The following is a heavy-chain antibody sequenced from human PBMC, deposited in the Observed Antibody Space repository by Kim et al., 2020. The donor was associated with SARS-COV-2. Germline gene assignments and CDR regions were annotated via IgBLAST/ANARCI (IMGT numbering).Heavy chain of an antibody. Sequence: ASVKVSCQASGYTFTSYDINWVRQATGQGLEWMGWMNPNSGNTGYAQKFQGRVTITRNTSISTAYMELTSLRSEYTAVYYCARGHLKSIVVVIAPRPYYYYNDFWGKESTVTVSS. V-gene: IGHV1-8*01. J-gene: IGHJ6*03. CDR2: MNPNSGNT. D-gene: IGHD2-21*01. CDR1: GYTFTSYD. CDR3: ARGHLKSIVVVIAPRPYYYYNDF.